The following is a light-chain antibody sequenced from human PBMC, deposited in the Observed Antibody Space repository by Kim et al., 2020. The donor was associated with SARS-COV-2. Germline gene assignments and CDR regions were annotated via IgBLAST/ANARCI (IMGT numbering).Light chain of an antibody. Sequence: QGSTISCTGSRANFGADYVVHWYQHLPGAPPQLLIYGDSNRPSGVPDRFSGSKSGTSASLAITGLQAEDEADYYCQSYDTGLSAWVFGGGTQLTVL. CDR3: QSYDTGLSAWV. CDR2: GDS. CDR1: RANFGADYV. V-gene: IGLV1-40*01. J-gene: IGLJ3*02.